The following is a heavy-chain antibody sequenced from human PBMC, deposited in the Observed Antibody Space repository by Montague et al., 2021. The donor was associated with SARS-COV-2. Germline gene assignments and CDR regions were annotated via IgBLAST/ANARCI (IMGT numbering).Heavy chain of an antibody. V-gene: IGHV6-1*01. CDR3: ARDTRIRLWFDRDYYYGMDV. CDR1: GDSVSSNSAA. D-gene: IGHD5-18*01. Sequence: CAISGDSVSSNSAAWNWIRQSPSRGLEWLGRTYYRSKWYNDYAVSVKSRITINPDTSKNQFSLQLNSVTPKDTAVYYCARDTRIRLWFDRDYYYGMDVWGQGTTVTVSS. J-gene: IGHJ6*02. CDR2: TYYRSKWYN.